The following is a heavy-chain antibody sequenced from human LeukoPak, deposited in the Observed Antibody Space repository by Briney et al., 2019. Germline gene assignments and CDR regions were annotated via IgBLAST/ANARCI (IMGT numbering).Heavy chain of an antibody. D-gene: IGHD3-9*01. V-gene: IGHV3-7*01. CDR2: IKEDGSEK. CDR3: ARAFYDFLTGYPAYFDY. CDR1: GFTFSNYW. J-gene: IGHJ4*02. Sequence: GGSLRLSCAASGFTFSNYWMSWVRQAPGKGLEWVANIKEDGSEKNYVDSVKGRFTISRDDAKKSLYLQMNSLRAEDTAVYHCARAFYDFLTGYPAYFDYWGQGTLVTVSS.